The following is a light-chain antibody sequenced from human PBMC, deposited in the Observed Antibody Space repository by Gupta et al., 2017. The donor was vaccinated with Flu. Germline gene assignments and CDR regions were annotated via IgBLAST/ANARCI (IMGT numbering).Light chain of an antibody. CDR1: QSVGST. CDR3: QQYDDGPRYS. CDR2: GAS. J-gene: IGKJ2*03. V-gene: IGKV3-15*01. Sequence: EIVMTQSPSPRPVSPGESATLSCRASQSVGSTFAWYQHKPGQAPRLLIYGASTRATGSPARCSSGGSGREFTLSISSLLSEDVAVYYCQQYDDGPRYSFGQGTKLEIK.